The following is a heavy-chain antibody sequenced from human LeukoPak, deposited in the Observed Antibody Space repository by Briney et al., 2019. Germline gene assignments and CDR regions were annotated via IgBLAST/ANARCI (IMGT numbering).Heavy chain of an antibody. V-gene: IGHV4-34*01. CDR2: INHSGST. Sequence: SETLSLTCAVYGGSFSDYYWSWIRQPPGEGLEWIGEINHSGSTNYNPSLKSRVTMSVDTSKNQFSLKLSSVTAADTAVHYCARDQYYYGSGSLYMDVWGKGTTVTISS. J-gene: IGHJ6*03. CDR1: GGSFSDYY. D-gene: IGHD3-10*01. CDR3: ARDQYYYGSGSLYMDV.